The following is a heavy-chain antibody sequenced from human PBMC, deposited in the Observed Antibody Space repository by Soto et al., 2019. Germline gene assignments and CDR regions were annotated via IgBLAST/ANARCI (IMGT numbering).Heavy chain of an antibody. CDR1: GFTFSSYG. CDR2: ISWDGNNK. V-gene: IGHV3-30*18. D-gene: IGHD6-6*01. Sequence: QVQLVESGGGVVQPGRSLRLSCAASGFTFSSYGMHWVRQAPGKGLEWVAIISWDGNNKYYADSVRGRFTISRDTSKNTLFLQMNSLRAEDTAVYYCAKGGSSSARYFDRWGQGTLVTVSS. CDR3: AKGGSSSARYFDR. J-gene: IGHJ5*02.